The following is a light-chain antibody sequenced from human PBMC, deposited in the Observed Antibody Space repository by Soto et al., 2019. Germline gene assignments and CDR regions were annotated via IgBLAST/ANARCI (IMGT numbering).Light chain of an antibody. Sequence: AIRMTQSPSSLSAYTGDRVTITCRTRQGISSYLAWYQQKPGKAPKLLIYAASTLQSGVPSRFSGSGSGTDFTLTFSCLQSEDFATYYCQQYYSYPRTFGQGTKVDIK. J-gene: IGKJ1*01. CDR2: AAS. CDR3: QQYYSYPRT. CDR1: QGISSY. V-gene: IGKV1-8*01.